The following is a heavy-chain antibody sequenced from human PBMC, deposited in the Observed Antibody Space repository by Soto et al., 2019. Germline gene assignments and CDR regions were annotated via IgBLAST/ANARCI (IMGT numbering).Heavy chain of an antibody. CDR1: GFTFSNYA. Sequence: PGGSLRLSCAASGFTFSNYAMTWVRQAPGKGLEYVSSITGSGGFTYYADSVKGRFTISRDNSKNTLYVQMNSLRVEDTAIYYCAKCGLSNTCGPTGFDPWGQGTLVTVSS. J-gene: IGHJ5*02. D-gene: IGHD2-2*01. V-gene: IGHV3-23*01. CDR2: ITGSGGFT. CDR3: AKCGLSNTCGPTGFDP.